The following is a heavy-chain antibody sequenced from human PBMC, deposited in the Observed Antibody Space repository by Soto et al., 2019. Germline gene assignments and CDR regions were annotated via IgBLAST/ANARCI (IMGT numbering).Heavy chain of an antibody. CDR3: AREETAWPLAYGLDV. V-gene: IGHV3-21*01. CDR1: GFSFSTYS. Sequence: PVGPLRLSCEASGFSFSTYSMHWVRQAPGKGLEWVSSIGRRSDIYYADSVKGRFTISRDNAKNSVSLQMNSLRDEDTAVYYCAREETAWPLAYGLDVWGQGTTVTVSS. D-gene: IGHD2-21*02. J-gene: IGHJ6*02. CDR2: IGRRSDI.